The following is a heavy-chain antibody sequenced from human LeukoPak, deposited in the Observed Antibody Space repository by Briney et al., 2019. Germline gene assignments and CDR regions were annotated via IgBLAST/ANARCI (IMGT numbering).Heavy chain of an antibody. V-gene: IGHV3-7*03. CDR3: AKDQSCSGGSCYFDY. D-gene: IGHD2-15*01. Sequence: PGGSLRLSCAASGFTFGNYWMSWVRQAPGKGLEWVANVKQDGSEKYYVDSVKGRFTISRDNAKNTLYLQMNSLRADDTAVYYCAKDQSCSGGSCYFDYWGQGTLVTVSS. CDR2: VKQDGSEK. J-gene: IGHJ4*02. CDR1: GFTFGNYW.